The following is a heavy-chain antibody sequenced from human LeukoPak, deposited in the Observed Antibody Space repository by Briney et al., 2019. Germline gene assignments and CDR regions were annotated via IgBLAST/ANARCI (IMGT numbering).Heavy chain of an antibody. CDR1: GFTFGDYA. J-gene: IGHJ6*02. D-gene: IGHD3-10*01. CDR2: IRSKAYGGTT. Sequence: AGGSLRLSCTASGFTFGDYAMSWFRQAPGKGLEWVGFIRSKAYGGTTEYAASVKGRFTISRDDSKSIAYLQMNSLKTEDTAVYYCTRETTRGEDYYYYYGMDVWGQGTTVTVSS. CDR3: TRETTRGEDYYYYYGMDV. V-gene: IGHV3-49*03.